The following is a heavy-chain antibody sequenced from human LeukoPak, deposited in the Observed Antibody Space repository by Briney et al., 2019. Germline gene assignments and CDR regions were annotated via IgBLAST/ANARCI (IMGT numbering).Heavy chain of an antibody. CDR3: AREFYYDSSGYSNWFDP. CDR1: GGSISSYY. D-gene: IGHD3-22*01. V-gene: IGHV4-38-2*02. CDR2: IFQSGST. Sequence: SETLSLTCTVSGGSISSYYWGWIRQPPGKGLEWIGSIFQSGSTYLNPSLKSRLTISVDTSKNQFSLKLSSVTAADTAVYYCAREFYYDSSGYSNWFDPWGQGTLVTVSS. J-gene: IGHJ5*02.